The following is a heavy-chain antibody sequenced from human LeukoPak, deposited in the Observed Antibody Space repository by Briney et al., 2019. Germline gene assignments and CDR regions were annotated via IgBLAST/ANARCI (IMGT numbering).Heavy chain of an antibody. D-gene: IGHD2-2*01. Sequence: GASVKVSCKASGGTFSSYAISWVRQAPGQGLEWMGGIIPIFGTANYAQKFQGRVTITTDESTSTAYMELSSLRSEDTAVYYCATSPMECSSTSCYGRGYYYYYYMDVWGKGTTVTVSS. J-gene: IGHJ6*03. CDR1: GGTFSSYA. CDR2: IIPIFGTA. CDR3: ATSPMECSSTSCYGRGYYYYYYMDV. V-gene: IGHV1-69*05.